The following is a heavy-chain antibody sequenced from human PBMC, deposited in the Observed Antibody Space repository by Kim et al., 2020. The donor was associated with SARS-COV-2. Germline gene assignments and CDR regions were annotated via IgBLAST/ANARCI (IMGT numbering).Heavy chain of an antibody. CDR3: AKDPDWLPT. Sequence: GGSLRLSCAASGFTFSSYGMHWVRQAPGKGLEWVAVISYDGSNKYYADSVKGRFTISRDNSKNTLYLQMNSLRAEDTAVYYCAKDPDWLPTWGQGTLVTVSS. D-gene: IGHD3-9*01. J-gene: IGHJ5*02. V-gene: IGHV3-30*18. CDR1: GFTFSSYG. CDR2: ISYDGSNK.